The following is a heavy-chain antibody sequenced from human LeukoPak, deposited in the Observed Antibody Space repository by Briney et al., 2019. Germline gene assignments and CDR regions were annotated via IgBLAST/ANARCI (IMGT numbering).Heavy chain of an antibody. D-gene: IGHD5-18*01. CDR2: INWNGGST. CDR1: GFPFYDYG. J-gene: IGHJ4*02. Sequence: GSLRLSFAASGFPFYDYGMSWVRQAPGKGLEWVSGINWNGGSTGYADSVKGRFTISRDNAKNSLYLQMNSLRAEDTALYYCARDRGLGYSYGPQMRAVFDYWGQGTLVTVSS. CDR3: ARDRGLGYSYGPQMRAVFDY. V-gene: IGHV3-20*03.